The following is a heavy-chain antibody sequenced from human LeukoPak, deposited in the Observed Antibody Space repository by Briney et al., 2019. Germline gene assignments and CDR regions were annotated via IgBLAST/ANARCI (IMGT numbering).Heavy chain of an antibody. V-gene: IGHV1-2*02. J-gene: IGHJ3*02. CDR3: AKTYYYDSSGYYYDLSAFDI. CDR1: GYTFTGYY. D-gene: IGHD3-22*01. Sequence: GASVKVSCKASGYTFTGYYMHWVRQAPGQGLEWMGWINPNSGGTNYAQKFQGRVTMTRDTSISTAYMELSRLRSDDTAVYYCAKTYYYDSSGYYYDLSAFDIWGQGTMVTVSS. CDR2: INPNSGGT.